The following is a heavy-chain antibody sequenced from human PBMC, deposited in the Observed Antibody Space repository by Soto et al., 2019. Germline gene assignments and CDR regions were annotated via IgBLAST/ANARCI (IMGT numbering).Heavy chain of an antibody. CDR1: GGTFSSYT. V-gene: IGHV1-69*04. CDR2: IIPILGIA. CDR3: AREYYYDSSGSPRPDY. D-gene: IGHD3-22*01. J-gene: IGHJ4*02. Sequence: ASVKVSCKASGGTFSSYTISWVRQAPGQGLEWMGRIIPILGIANYAKKFQGRVTITADKSTSTAYMELSSLRSEDTAVYYCAREYYYDSSGSPRPDYWGQGTLVTVSS.